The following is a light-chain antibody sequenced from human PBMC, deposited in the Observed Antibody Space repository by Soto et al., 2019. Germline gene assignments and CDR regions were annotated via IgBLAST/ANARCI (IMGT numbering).Light chain of an antibody. CDR1: SSDVGGYNY. CDR2: VVS. V-gene: IGLV2-14*01. Sequence: QSVLTQPASVSGSPGQSITISCTGTSSDVGGYNYVSWYQQHPDKAPKLMIYVVSNRPSGVSNRFSGSKSGNTASLTISGLQAEDEADYYCSSDTSSDTPYVFGTGTKVTVL. J-gene: IGLJ1*01. CDR3: SSDTSSDTPYV.